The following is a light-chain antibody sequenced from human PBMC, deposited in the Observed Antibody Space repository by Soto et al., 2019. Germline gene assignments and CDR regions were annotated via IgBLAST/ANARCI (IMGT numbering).Light chain of an antibody. CDR1: SSDVGAYNY. CDR2: EVS. Sequence: QSVLTQPASVSGSPGQSVAISCTGTSSDVGAYNYISWYQQHPGKAPKLLLSEVSNRPSGVSDRFSGSKSGNTASLTISGLQDDEEADYYCSSLTTRFTYVFGTGTKVTL. V-gene: IGLV2-14*01. J-gene: IGLJ1*01. CDR3: SSLTTRFTYV.